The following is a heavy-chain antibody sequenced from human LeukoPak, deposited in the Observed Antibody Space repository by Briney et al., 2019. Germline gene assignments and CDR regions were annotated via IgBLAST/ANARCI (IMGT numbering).Heavy chain of an antibody. Sequence: PSETLSLTCTVSGGSISSSSYYWGWIRQPPGKGLEWIGSIYYSGSTYYNPSLKSRVTISVDTSKNQFSLKLSSVTAADTAVYYCARAIFGVVTLDYCGQGTLVTVSS. J-gene: IGHJ4*02. V-gene: IGHV4-39*01. CDR2: IYYSGST. D-gene: IGHD3-3*01. CDR3: ARAIFGVVTLDY. CDR1: GGSISSSSYY.